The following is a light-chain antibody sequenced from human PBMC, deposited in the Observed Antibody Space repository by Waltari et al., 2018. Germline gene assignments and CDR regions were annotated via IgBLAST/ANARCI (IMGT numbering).Light chain of an antibody. V-gene: IGKV4-1*01. CDR2: WAY. J-gene: IGKJ1*01. CDR3: QQYYSTPPT. CDR1: QSVLYSPNNKNY. Sequence: DIVMTQSPDSLAVSLGERATINCKSSQSVLYSPNNKNYLAWYQQKPGQPPKLLICWAYNRESGVPDRFSGSGSGTDFTLTISSLQAEDVAVYYCQQYYSTPPTFGQGTKVEIK.